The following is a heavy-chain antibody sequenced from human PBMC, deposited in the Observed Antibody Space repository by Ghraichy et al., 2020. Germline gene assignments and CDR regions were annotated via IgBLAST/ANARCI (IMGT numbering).Heavy chain of an antibody. CDR3: AKDDYGSGSYYTLSFDY. CDR1: GFTFSNYA. Sequence: GGSLRLSCAASGFTFSNYAMSWVRQAPGKGLEWVSSITDGGGGTDYADSVKGRFTISRDNSKKTLYLQMNSLRAEDTAVYYCAKDDYGSGSYYTLSFDYWCQGTLVTVSS. V-gene: IGHV3-23*01. CDR2: ITDGGGGT. J-gene: IGHJ4*02. D-gene: IGHD3-10*01.